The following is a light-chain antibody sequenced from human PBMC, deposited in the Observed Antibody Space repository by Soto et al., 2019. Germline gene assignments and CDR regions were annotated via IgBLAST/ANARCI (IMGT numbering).Light chain of an antibody. Sequence: DIVMTQSPDSLAVSLGERATINCKSSQSVLYSSNNKNYFAWYQQKPGQPPKLLIYWASTRESGVPDRFSGSGSGTDFTLTISSLQAEDVAVYYCQQYYSTPLFTFGHGTKVDIQ. V-gene: IGKV4-1*01. J-gene: IGKJ3*01. CDR3: QQYYSTPLFT. CDR1: QSVLYSSNNKNY. CDR2: WAS.